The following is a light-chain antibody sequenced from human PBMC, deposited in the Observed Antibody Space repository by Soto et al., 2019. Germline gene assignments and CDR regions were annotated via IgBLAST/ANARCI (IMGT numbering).Light chain of an antibody. CDR2: DVR. J-gene: IGLJ1*01. V-gene: IGLV2-14*01. CDR3: SSYKTSNPSHIV. Sequence: QSALTQPASVSGSPGQSITISCTGTSSDVGGYNYVSWYQQHPGKAPKFIIYDVRNRPSGVSNRFSGSNSANTASLTISGLQADDEADYYCSSYKTSNPSHIVFGTGTKLTVL. CDR1: SSDVGGYNY.